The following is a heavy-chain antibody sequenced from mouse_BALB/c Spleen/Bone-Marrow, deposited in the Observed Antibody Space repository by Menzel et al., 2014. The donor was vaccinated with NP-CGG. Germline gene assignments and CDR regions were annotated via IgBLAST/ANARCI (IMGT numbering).Heavy chain of an antibody. D-gene: IGHD4-1*01. Sequence: VKVEESGGGLVQPGGSRKLSCAASGFTFSSFGMHWVRQAPERGLEWVAYISSGSTSIFYSDTVRGRFTISRDNPKNTLFLQMTSLTSEDTAMYYCARGGNWDDFDVWGAGTTVTVSS. CDR3: ARGGNWDDFDV. CDR1: GFTFSSFG. V-gene: IGHV5-17*02. CDR2: ISSGSTSI. J-gene: IGHJ1*01.